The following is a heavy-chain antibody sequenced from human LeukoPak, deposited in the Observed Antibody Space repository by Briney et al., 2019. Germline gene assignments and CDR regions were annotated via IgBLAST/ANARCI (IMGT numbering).Heavy chain of an antibody. Sequence: SETLSLTCTVSGGSISSYYWSWIRQPPGKGLEWIGYIYYSGSTNYNPSLKSRVTISVDTSKNQFSLKLTSVTAADTAIYYCARDGDSSGWTRSDYWGQGTLVTVSS. CDR1: GGSISSYY. J-gene: IGHJ4*02. V-gene: IGHV4-59*12. CDR3: ARDGDSSGWTRSDY. D-gene: IGHD6-19*01. CDR2: IYYSGST.